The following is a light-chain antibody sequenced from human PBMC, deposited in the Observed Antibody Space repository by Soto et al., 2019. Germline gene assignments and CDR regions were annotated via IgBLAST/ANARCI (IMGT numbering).Light chain of an antibody. Sequence: EIVLTQSPDTLSLSPGERVTLSCRASQTLPTYQLAWYQQKPGQPPRLLIYGVSSRATGIPERFSGSGSGTDFTLTITRLEPDDFGVYYCQHYDSSPWTFGRGTKVDVK. J-gene: IGKJ1*01. V-gene: IGKV3-20*01. CDR1: QTLPTYQ. CDR2: GVS. CDR3: QHYDSSPWT.